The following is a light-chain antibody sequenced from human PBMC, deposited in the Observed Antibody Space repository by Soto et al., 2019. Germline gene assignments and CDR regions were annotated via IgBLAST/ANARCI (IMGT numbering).Light chain of an antibody. CDR1: QSVRSY. J-gene: IGKJ2*01. Sequence: EIVLTQSPATLSLSPGERGTISCRASQSVRSYLAWFQQKPGQAPRLLIYDASNRATGIPARFSGSGSETDFTLTISSLEPQDFAIYYCQQRSNWPPYTFGQGTKLEIK. CDR2: DAS. V-gene: IGKV3-11*01. CDR3: QQRSNWPPYT.